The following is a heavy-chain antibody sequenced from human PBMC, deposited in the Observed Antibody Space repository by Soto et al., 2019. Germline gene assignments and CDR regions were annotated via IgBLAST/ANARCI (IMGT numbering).Heavy chain of an antibody. CDR1: GFTFSSYA. V-gene: IGHV3-30-3*01. CDR3: ARSFYGDYILMSY. CDR2: ISYDGSNK. D-gene: IGHD4-17*01. Sequence: LRLSCAASGFTFSSYAMHWVRQAPGKGLEWGAVISYDGSNKYYADSVKGRFTISRDNSKNTLYLQMNSLRAEDTAVYYCARSFYGDYILMSYWGQGTLVTVSS. J-gene: IGHJ4*02.